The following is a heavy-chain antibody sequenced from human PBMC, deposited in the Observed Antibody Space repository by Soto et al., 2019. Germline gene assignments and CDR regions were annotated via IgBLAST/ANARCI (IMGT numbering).Heavy chain of an antibody. CDR1: VYSISSGLY. J-gene: IGHJ5*02. V-gene: IGHV4-38-2*01. CDR2: IYRGGIT. Sequence: PSETLSLTCAVSVYSISSGLYWGCIRQPPGKGLEWIGTIYRGGITYYNPSLKSRVTISIDTSKNHFSLRLSSVTATDTAVYFCAIGNPDWFDPWGQGTLVTVSS. D-gene: IGHD1-1*01. CDR3: AIGNPDWFDP.